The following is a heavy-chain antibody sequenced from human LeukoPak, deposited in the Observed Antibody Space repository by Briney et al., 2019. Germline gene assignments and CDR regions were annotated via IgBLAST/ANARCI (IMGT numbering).Heavy chain of an antibody. D-gene: IGHD1-26*01. CDR1: GYTFTSYG. J-gene: IGHJ6*03. CDR2: ISAYNGNT. CDR3: ASLEGGERRRRTSLKNYYYYYMDV. V-gene: IGHV1-18*01. Sequence: ASVKVSCKASGYTFTSYGISWVRQAPGQGLEWMGWISAYNGNTNYAQKLQGRVTMTTDTSTSTAYMELRSLRSDDTAVYYCASLEGGERRRRTSLKNYYYYYMDVWGKGTTVTVSS.